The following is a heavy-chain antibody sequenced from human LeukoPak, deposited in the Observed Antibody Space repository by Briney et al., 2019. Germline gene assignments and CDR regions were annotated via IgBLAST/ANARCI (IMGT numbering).Heavy chain of an antibody. J-gene: IGHJ4*02. D-gene: IGHD5-18*01. Sequence: SETLSLTCTVSGASFSSYYWNWIRQPPGKGLEWIGYIYYSGSTNYNPSLKSRVTISIDTSKKQFSLKLRTATAADTAVYYCARIEAVTRGYNHAYYFDYWGQGTLVTVSS. CDR3: ARIEAVTRGYNHAYYFDY. CDR2: IYYSGST. V-gene: IGHV4-59*08. CDR1: GASFSSYY.